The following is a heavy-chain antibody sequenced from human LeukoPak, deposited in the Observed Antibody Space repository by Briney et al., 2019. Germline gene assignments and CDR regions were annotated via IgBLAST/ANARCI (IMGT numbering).Heavy chain of an antibody. V-gene: IGHV4-38-2*02. CDR2: IYHSGST. J-gene: IGHJ6*03. D-gene: IGHD4-23*01. CDR1: GYSITSAYY. Sequence: PSETLSLTCTVFGYSITSAYYWGWIRQSPGKGLEWIGSIYHSGSTYYNPSLKSRVTLSVDTSNNQFSLELSSVTDADTAVYYCARSGGDYYMDVWGKGTTVTVSS. CDR3: ARSGGDYYMDV.